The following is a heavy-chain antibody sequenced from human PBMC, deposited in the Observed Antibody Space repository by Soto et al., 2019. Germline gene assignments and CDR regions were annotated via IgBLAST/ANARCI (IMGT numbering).Heavy chain of an antibody. CDR1: GGTFSSYT. Sequence: ASVKVSCKASGGTFSSYTISWVRQAPGQGLEWMGRIIPILGIANYAQKFQGRVTITADKSTSTAYMELSSLRSEDTAVYYCARGIGRMGPDDAFDIWGQGTMVTVSS. CDR2: IIPILGIA. J-gene: IGHJ3*02. CDR3: ARGIGRMGPDDAFDI. D-gene: IGHD2-8*01. V-gene: IGHV1-69*02.